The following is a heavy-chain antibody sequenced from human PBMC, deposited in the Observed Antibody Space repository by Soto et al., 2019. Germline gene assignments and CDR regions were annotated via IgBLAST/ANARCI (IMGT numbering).Heavy chain of an antibody. CDR3: ARDYYYDSSGPYGMDV. CDR2: IGSSSSYI. V-gene: IGHV3-21*01. CDR1: GFTFSSYS. J-gene: IGHJ6*02. D-gene: IGHD3-22*01. Sequence: GGSLRLSCAASGFTFSSYSMNWVRQAPGKGLEWVSSIGSSSSYIYYADSVKGRFTISRDNAKNSLYLQMNSLRAEDTAVYYCARDYYYDSSGPYGMDVWGQGTTVTVSS.